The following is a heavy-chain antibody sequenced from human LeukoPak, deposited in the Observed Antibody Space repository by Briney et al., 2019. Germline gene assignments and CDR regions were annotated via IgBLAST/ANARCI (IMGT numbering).Heavy chain of an antibody. CDR3: ASNPPNTGDFYY. V-gene: IGHV1-8*01. CDR2: MSPNSGDT. D-gene: IGHD1-1*01. CDR1: GYTFTNLD. Sequence: ASVRVSCKTSGYTFTNLDTNWLRQAPGQGLEWMGWMSPNSGDTGYAQKFQGRVSMTRDTSISTAYMELSSLRSEDTAVYYCASNPPNTGDFYYWGLGSLVTVSS. J-gene: IGHJ4*02.